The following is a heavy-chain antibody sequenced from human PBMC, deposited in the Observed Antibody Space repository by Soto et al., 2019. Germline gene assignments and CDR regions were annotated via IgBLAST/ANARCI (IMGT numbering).Heavy chain of an antibody. CDR1: GGSISSGGYY. J-gene: IGHJ6*02. V-gene: IGHV4-31*03. CDR2: IYYSGST. CDR3: ARDEGLPSSYGVDV. D-gene: IGHD2-21*02. Sequence: SETLSLTCTVSGGSISSGGYYWSWIRQHPGKGLEWIGYIYYSGSTYYNPSLKSRVTISVDTSKNQFSLKLSSVTAADTAVYYCARDEGLPSSYGVDVWGQGTTVTVSS.